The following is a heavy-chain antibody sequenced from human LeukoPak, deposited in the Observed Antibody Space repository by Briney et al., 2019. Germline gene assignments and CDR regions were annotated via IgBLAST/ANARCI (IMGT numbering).Heavy chain of an antibody. V-gene: IGHV3-74*01. J-gene: IGHJ4*02. CDR2: VKYDGSTA. CDR3: ARDLDWLLFDY. CDR1: GFTFSAYW. Sequence: GGSLRLSCAASGFTFSAYWMHWVRQAPGKGLVWVSRVKYDGSTATYADSVKGRFTISRDNAKNILYLQMNSLRVEDAAVYYCARDLDWLLFDYWGQGTLVTVSS. D-gene: IGHD3-9*01.